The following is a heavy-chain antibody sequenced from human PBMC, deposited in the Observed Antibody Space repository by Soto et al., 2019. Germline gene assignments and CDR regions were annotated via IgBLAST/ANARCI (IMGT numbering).Heavy chain of an antibody. CDR3: TSITIVNPEYGLDV. CDR2: MSSDASNK. J-gene: IGHJ6*02. Sequence: GGSLRLSCAASVFNFKAYGMHWVRQAPGKGLQWVAVMSSDASNKYYADSVKGRFTISRDDSKNMFYLQMNSLRTQDTAVYYCTSITIVNPEYGLDVWGQGTTVTVSS. V-gene: IGHV3-30*03. D-gene: IGHD3-10*01. CDR1: VFNFKAYG.